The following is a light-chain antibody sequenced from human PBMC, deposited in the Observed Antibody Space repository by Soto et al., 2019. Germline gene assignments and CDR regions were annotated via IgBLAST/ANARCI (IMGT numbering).Light chain of an antibody. V-gene: IGLV2-14*01. CDR3: SSYTTSNTRQIV. J-gene: IGLJ1*01. CDR1: SSDVVGYTY. Sequence: QSALTQPASVSGSPGQAITISCTGTSSDVVGYTYVSWYQQHPGKAPKFIIYDVGNRPSGVSNRFSGSKSGNTASLTISGLQAEDEADYYCSSYTTSNTRQIVFGTGTKVTVL. CDR2: DVG.